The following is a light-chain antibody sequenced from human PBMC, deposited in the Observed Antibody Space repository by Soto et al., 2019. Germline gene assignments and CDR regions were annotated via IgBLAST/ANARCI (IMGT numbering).Light chain of an antibody. V-gene: IGLV1-44*01. J-gene: IGLJ3*02. CDR2: KNN. Sequence: QAVVTQPPSASGTPGQRVTISCSGSSSNIGRNTVNWYQQLPGTAPKPLIYKNNQRPSGVPDRFSGSKSGTSASLAISGLQSEDEADYYCAAWDDSLSGPHWVFGGGTKLTVL. CDR3: AAWDDSLSGPHWV. CDR1: SSNIGRNT.